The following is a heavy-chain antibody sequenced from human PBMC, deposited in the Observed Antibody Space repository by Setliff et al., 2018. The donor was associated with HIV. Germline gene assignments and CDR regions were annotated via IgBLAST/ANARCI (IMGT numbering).Heavy chain of an antibody. Sequence: GGSLRLSCAASGFTVSGVYMRWVRQAPGKGLEWVSVTYDDGTTYYADSVKGRFTISRDNAKNSLYLQMNSLRAEDTAVYYCTRDYAYDWNSVMDVWGKGTTVTVSS. CDR3: TRDYAYDWNSVMDV. CDR1: GFTVSGVY. CDR2: TYDDGTT. J-gene: IGHJ6*03. V-gene: IGHV3-53*01. D-gene: IGHD1-7*01.